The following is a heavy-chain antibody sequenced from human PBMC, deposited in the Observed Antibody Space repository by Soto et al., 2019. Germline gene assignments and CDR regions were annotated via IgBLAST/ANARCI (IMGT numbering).Heavy chain of an antibody. J-gene: IGHJ3*01. V-gene: IGHV3-53*01. Sequence: PGGSLRLSCAASGFTVSSSYMSWVRQAPGKGLEWVSFIYSGGSTYYADSVKGRFTISRENSKNTLYLQMNSLRVEDTGIYYCARYDAFKAFDLWGQGTMVTVSS. CDR1: GFTVSSSY. D-gene: IGHD1-1*01. CDR3: ARYDAFKAFDL. CDR2: IYSGGST.